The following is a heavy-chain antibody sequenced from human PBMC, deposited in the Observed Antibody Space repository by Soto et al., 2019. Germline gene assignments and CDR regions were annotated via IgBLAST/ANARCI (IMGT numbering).Heavy chain of an antibody. Sequence: VASVKVSCKASGGTFSSYAISWVRQAPGQGLEWMGGIIPIFGTANYAQKFQGRVTITADESTSTAYMELSSLRSEDTAVYYCASHYSSSWYPPSDWGQGTLVTVSS. D-gene: IGHD6-13*01. CDR1: GGTFSSYA. CDR2: IIPIFGTA. CDR3: ASHYSSSWYPPSD. V-gene: IGHV1-69*13. J-gene: IGHJ4*02.